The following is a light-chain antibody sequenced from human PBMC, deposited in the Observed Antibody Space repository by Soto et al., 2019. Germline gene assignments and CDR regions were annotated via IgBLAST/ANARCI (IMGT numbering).Light chain of an antibody. Sequence: EIVMTQSPATLSVSPGERATLSCRASQSVSSNLAWYHQKPDQAPRLLIYGASARATGIPARFSGSGSGTDFTLTISSLQSEDFAVYYCQQYNNWPRTFGQGTKVEIK. CDR3: QQYNNWPRT. CDR1: QSVSSN. V-gene: IGKV3-15*01. CDR2: GAS. J-gene: IGKJ1*01.